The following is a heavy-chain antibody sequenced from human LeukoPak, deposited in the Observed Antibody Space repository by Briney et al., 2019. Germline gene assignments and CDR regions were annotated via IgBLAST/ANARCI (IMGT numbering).Heavy chain of an antibody. CDR3: AKDKPQYDSSGYYDY. CDR1: GCTFSSYA. CDR2: ISGSGGST. D-gene: IGHD3-22*01. J-gene: IGHJ4*02. Sequence: PGGSLRLSCAASGCTFSSYAMSWVRRAPGKGLEWVSAISGSGGSTYYADSVKGRFTISRDNSKNTLYLQMNSLRAEDTSVYYCAKDKPQYDSSGYYDYWGQGTLVTVPS. V-gene: IGHV3-23*01.